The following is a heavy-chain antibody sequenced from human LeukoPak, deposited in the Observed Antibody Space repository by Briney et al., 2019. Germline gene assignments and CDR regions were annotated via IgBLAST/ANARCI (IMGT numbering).Heavy chain of an antibody. Sequence: ASVKVSCEASGGTFSSYAISWVRQAPGQGLEWMGGIIPIFGTANYAQKFQGRVTITADKSTSTAYMELSSLRSEDTAVYYCASGDYDYVWGSYRDVDYWGQGTLVTVSS. J-gene: IGHJ4*02. CDR1: GGTFSSYA. CDR2: IIPIFGTA. CDR3: ASGDYDYVWGSYRDVDY. D-gene: IGHD3-16*02. V-gene: IGHV1-69*06.